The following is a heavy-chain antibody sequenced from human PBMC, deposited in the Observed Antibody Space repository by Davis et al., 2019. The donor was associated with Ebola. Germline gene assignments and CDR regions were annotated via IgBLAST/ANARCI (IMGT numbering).Heavy chain of an antibody. V-gene: IGHV3-23*01. Sequence: GESLKISCAASGFTFSNYAMSWVRQAPGGGLELVAGISATGADIKYADSVRGRFSISRDDSKNTLYLQMDSLRGEDTAVFYCAEGGTNNFLGANWGQGTLVTVSS. D-gene: IGHD2-8*01. J-gene: IGHJ4*02. CDR3: AEGGTNNFLGAN. CDR2: ISATGADI. CDR1: GFTFSNYA.